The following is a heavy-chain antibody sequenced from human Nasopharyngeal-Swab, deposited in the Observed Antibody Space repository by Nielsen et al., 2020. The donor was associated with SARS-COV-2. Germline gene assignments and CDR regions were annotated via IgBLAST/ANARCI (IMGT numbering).Heavy chain of an antibody. D-gene: IGHD2-2*01. CDR3: ASGVLPAASPRGYYYYYYMDV. J-gene: IGHJ6*03. CDR1: GESFSGYY. Sequence: SETLSLTCAVYGESFSGYYWSWIRQPPGKGLEWIGEINHSGSTNYNPSLKSRVTISVDTSKNQFSLKLSSVTAADTAVYYCASGVLPAASPRGYYYYYYMDVWGKGTTVTVSS. V-gene: IGHV4-34*01. CDR2: INHSGST.